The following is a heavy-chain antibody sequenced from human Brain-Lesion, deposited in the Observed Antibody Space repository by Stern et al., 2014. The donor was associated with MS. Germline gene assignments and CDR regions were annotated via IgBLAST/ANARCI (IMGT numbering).Heavy chain of an antibody. Sequence: EVQLVESGGGLVQPGGPLRPPCAASGFTLSDYGMNWVRQAPGRGLGWVSSFSSTSSRIHYGDSVKGRFNISRDNAKNSLYLQMNSLRAEDTAVYYCARVGYDSSGTVFQFDYWGQGTLVTVSS. D-gene: IGHD3-22*01. CDR3: ARVGYDSSGTVFQFDY. J-gene: IGHJ4*02. V-gene: IGHV3-48*01. CDR1: GFTLSDYG. CDR2: FSSTSSRI.